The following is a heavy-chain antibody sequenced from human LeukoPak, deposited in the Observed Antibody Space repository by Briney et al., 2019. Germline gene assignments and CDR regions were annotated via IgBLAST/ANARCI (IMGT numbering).Heavy chain of an antibody. CDR3: ARGTYSSSSGRFDY. CDR2: INPSGGST. D-gene: IGHD6-6*01. V-gene: IGHV1-46*01. J-gene: IGHJ4*02. CDR1: GYTVTSYY. Sequence: ASVKVSCKASGYTVTSYYMYWVRQAPGQGLEWMGIINPSGGSTSSAQKFQGRVTMTRDMSTSTVYMELSSLRSEDTAVYYCARGTYSSSSGRFDYWGQGTLVTVSS.